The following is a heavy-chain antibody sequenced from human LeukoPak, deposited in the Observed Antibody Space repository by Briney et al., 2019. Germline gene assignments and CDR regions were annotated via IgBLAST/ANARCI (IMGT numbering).Heavy chain of an antibody. J-gene: IGHJ5*02. D-gene: IGHD1-1*01. Sequence: PSETLSLTCTVSGGSIATGSYYWSWIRQPAGKGLEWIGRIYSSGSTNYNPSLKSRVTISVDMSNNQFSLKLSSVTAADTAIYYCARGDWPNINNWSNWFDPWGQGPLVTVSS. CDR1: GGSIATGSYY. CDR2: IYSSGST. V-gene: IGHV4-61*02. CDR3: ARGDWPNINNWSNWFDP.